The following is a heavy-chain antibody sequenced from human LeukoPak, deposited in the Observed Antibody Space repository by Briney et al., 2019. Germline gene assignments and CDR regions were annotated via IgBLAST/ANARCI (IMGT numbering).Heavy chain of an antibody. D-gene: IGHD5-12*01. CDR1: AFTFSSYA. V-gene: IGHV3-23*01. J-gene: IGHJ4*02. CDR3: AKLPSRGYGTIALARYYFDY. Sequence: GGSLRLSCAASAFTFSSYAMSWVRRAPGKGLEWVSTISASASSTYYVDSVRGRFTISRDNSKNTLYLQMNSLRAEDTAVYYCAKLPSRGYGTIALARYYFDYWGQGTLVTVSS. CDR2: ISASASST.